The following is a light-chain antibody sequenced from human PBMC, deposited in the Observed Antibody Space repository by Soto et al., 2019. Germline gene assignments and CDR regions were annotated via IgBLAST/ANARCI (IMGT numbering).Light chain of an antibody. Sequence: EIVLTQSPGTLSLSPGERATLSCRASPSVSGSNLAWYQQKPGQAPRLVIYGASSRATGIPDRFSGSGSGTDFTLTISRLEPEDFAVYYCQKYGSFGQGTKVDIK. CDR3: QKYGS. J-gene: IGKJ1*01. V-gene: IGKV3-20*01. CDR1: PSVSGSN. CDR2: GAS.